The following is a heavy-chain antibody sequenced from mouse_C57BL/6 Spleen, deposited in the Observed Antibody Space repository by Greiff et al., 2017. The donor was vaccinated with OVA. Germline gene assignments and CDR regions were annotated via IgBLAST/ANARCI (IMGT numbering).Heavy chain of an antibody. D-gene: IGHD1-1*01. Sequence: EVKVVESGGGLVKPGGSLKLSCAASGFTFSDYGMHWVRPAPEKGLEWVAYISSGSSHIYYAAPVKGRCTISRDNAKNTLFLQMTRLRSEDTAMYYCAMGLCSDAMDYWGQGTSVTVSS. CDR3: AMGLCSDAMDY. V-gene: IGHV5-17*01. CDR1: GFTFSDYG. J-gene: IGHJ4*01. CDR2: ISSGSSHI.